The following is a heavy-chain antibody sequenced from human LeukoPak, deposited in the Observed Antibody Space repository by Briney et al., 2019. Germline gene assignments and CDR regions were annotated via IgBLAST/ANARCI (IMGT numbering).Heavy chain of an antibody. CDR2: ISYDGSNK. Sequence: PGGSLRLSCAASGFTFSSYGMHWVRQAPGKGLEWVAVISYDGSNKYYADSVKGRFTISRDNSKNTLYLQMNSLRAEDTAVYSCAKDPGYYGSGSYYRWEAYFDYWGQGTLVTVSS. J-gene: IGHJ4*02. CDR3: AKDPGYYGSGSYYRWEAYFDY. CDR1: GFTFSSYG. D-gene: IGHD3-10*01. V-gene: IGHV3-30*18.